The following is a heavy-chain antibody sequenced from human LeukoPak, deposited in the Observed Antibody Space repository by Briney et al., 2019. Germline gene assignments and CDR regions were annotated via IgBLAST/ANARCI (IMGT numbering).Heavy chain of an antibody. D-gene: IGHD3/OR15-3a*01. V-gene: IGHV3-48*01. CDR1: GFTFSRYN. CDR3: ARDLDPLNY. J-gene: IGHJ4*02. Sequence: PGGSLRLSCAASGFTFSRYNLNWVRQAPGKGLEWVSYISSSGSTIYYADSVKGRFTISRDNVKNSLFLQMNSLRAEDTAVYYCARDLDPLNYWGQGTVVTVSS. CDR2: ISSSGSTI.